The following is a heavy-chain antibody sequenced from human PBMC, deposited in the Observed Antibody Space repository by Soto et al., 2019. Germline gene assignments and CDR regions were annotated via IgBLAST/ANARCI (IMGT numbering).Heavy chain of an antibody. CDR2: INGGGSST. CDR3: AKVSASGSGTYTKRNFYYHYYGMDV. Sequence: DVQLLESGGGLAQPGGSPRLSCAASGFTFSSYAMHWVRQAPGKGLEWVSTINGGGSSTYYADSVKGRFTISRGNSKNTLYLQMNSLRAYDTAVYYCAKVSASGSGTYTKRNFYYHYYGMDVWGQGTTVTVSS. CDR1: GFTFSSYA. V-gene: IGHV3-23*01. J-gene: IGHJ6*02. D-gene: IGHD3-10*01.